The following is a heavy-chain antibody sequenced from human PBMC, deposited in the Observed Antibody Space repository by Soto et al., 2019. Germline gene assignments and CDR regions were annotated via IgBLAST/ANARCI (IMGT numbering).Heavy chain of an antibody. J-gene: IGHJ6*02. D-gene: IGHD6-19*01. CDR2: ISSTSGTI. Sequence: GGSLRLSCEASGFVFSTYSMNWVRQAPGKGLEWVSYISSTSGTIYYADSVKGRFTIFRDNAKNSLFLQMDGLRDDDTAVYYCANQKIRFSVAGTLYGLGVWGQGTTVTVSS. CDR1: GFVFSTYS. CDR3: ANQKIRFSVAGTLYGLGV. V-gene: IGHV3-48*02.